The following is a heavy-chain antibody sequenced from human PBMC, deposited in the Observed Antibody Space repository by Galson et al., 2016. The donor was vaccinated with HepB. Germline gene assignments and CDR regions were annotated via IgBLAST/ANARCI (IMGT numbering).Heavy chain of an antibody. Sequence: SVKVSCKASGYTFTSYGISWVRQAPGQGLEWMGWISAYNGNTNYAQNLQGRVTMTIDTSTGTAYMELRSLRSDDTAVYYCARDLGRATRQGGMDVWGQGTTGTVSS. CDR3: ARDLGRATRQGGMDV. D-gene: IGHD6-6*01. CDR2: ISAYNGNT. J-gene: IGHJ6*02. V-gene: IGHV1-18*01. CDR1: GYTFTSYG.